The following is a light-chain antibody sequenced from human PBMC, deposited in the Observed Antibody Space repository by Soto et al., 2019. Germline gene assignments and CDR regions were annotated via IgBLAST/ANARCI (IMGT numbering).Light chain of an antibody. CDR1: QSISSF. CDR3: QQSHSAWT. J-gene: IGKJ1*01. CDR2: GAS. Sequence: DIQMTQSPSSLSASVGDRVTLTCRASQSISSFLNWYQQKPGKAPNVLIYGASSLQTGVSSRFSGSGSGTHFTLTISSLQPEDSATYYCQQSHSAWTFGQGTKVEI. V-gene: IGKV1-39*01.